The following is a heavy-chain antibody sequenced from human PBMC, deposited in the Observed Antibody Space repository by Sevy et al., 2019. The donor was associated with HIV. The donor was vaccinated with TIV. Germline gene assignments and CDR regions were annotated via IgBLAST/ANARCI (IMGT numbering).Heavy chain of an antibody. CDR2: ISGSGGST. D-gene: IGHD3-9*01. CDR3: AKPALRYFDWAHFDY. Sequence: GESLKISCAASGFTFSSYAMSWVRQAPGKGLEWVSAISGSGGSTYYADSVKGRFTISRDNSKNTLYLQMNSLRAEDTAVYYCAKPALRYFDWAHFDYWGQGTLVTVSS. J-gene: IGHJ4*02. CDR1: GFTFSSYA. V-gene: IGHV3-23*01.